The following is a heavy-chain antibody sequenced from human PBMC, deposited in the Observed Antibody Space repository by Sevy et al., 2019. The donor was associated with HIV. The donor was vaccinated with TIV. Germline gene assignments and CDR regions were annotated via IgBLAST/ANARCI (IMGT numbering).Heavy chain of an antibody. V-gene: IGHV4-59*08. J-gene: IGHJ3*02. CDR2: VYYIGGT. CDR1: GGSINSDH. CDR3: ARRNDFDI. Sequence: SETLSLTYTVSGGSINSDHWNWIRQPPGKGLEWIGYVYYIGGTNYNPSLKNRVTISVDRTKNQFSLKLTSVTAADTAVYYCARRNDFDIWGQGTMVTVSS.